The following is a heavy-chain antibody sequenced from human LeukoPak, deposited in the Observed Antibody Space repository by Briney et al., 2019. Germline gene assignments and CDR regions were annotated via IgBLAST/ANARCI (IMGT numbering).Heavy chain of an antibody. CDR3: ARCRRDYDFWSGYLTFDY. CDR2: ISAYNGNT. Sequence: ASVKVSCKASGYTFTSDGISWVRQAPGQGLEWMGWISAYNGNTNYAQKLQGRVTMTTDTSTSTAYMELRSLRSDDTAVYYCARCRRDYDFWSGYLTFDYWGQGTLVTVSS. J-gene: IGHJ4*02. V-gene: IGHV1-18*01. D-gene: IGHD3-3*01. CDR1: GYTFTSDG.